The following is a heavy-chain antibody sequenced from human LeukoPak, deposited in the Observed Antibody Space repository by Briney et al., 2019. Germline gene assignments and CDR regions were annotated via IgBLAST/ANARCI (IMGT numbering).Heavy chain of an antibody. CDR2: INAGNGNT. Sequence: ASVKVSCKASGYTFTSYAMHWVRQAPGQRLEWMGWINAGNGNTKYSQKFQGRVTITRDTSASTAYMELSSLRSEDTAVYYCAREGVYCSGGSCYSDDWSDPWGQGTLVTVSS. V-gene: IGHV1-3*01. J-gene: IGHJ5*02. CDR3: AREGVYCSGGSCYSDDWSDP. CDR1: GYTFTSYA. D-gene: IGHD2-15*01.